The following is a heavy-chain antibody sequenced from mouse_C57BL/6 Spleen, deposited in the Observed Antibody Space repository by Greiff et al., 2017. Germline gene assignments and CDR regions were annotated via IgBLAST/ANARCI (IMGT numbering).Heavy chain of an antibody. D-gene: IGHD1-1*01. CDR2: ISSGGSYT. CDR3: ARRDYYGRSSYYFDY. V-gene: IGHV5-6*02. J-gene: IGHJ2*01. CDR1: GFTFSSYG. Sequence: EVKLVESGGDLVKPGGSLKLSCAASGFTFSSYGMSWVRQTPDKRLEWVATISSGGSYTYYPDSVKGRFTISRDNAKNTLYLQMSSLKSEDTAMYYCARRDYYGRSSYYFDYWGQGTTLTVSS.